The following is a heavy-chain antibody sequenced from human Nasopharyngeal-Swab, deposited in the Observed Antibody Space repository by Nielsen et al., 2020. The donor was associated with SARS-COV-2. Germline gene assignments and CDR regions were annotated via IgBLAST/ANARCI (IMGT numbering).Heavy chain of an antibody. CDR1: GFTFDDYA. Sequence: SLKISCAAPGFTFDDYAMHWVRQAPGKGLEWVSGISWNSGSIGYAESVKGRFTISRDNAKNSLYLQMNSLRAEDTALYYCAKDTGYYGSGSQAARYYYYYGMDVWGQGTTVTVSS. CDR3: AKDTGYYGSGSQAARYYYYYGMDV. CDR2: ISWNSGSI. D-gene: IGHD3-10*01. J-gene: IGHJ6*02. V-gene: IGHV3-9*01.